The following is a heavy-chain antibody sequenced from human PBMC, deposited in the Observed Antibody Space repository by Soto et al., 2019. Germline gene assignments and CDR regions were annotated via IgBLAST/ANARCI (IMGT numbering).Heavy chain of an antibody. CDR3: VKNPSDILTGYYSYIDY. D-gene: IGHD3-9*01. V-gene: IGHV3-9*01. CDR2: ISSNSATR. Sequence: PGGSLRLSCVVSGSSFNDHGMFWVRQAPGKGLEWVSGISSNSATRVYADSVKGRFTISRDNAKSSLYLQMDSLRVEDTALYYCVKNPSDILTGYYSYIDYWGQGTLVTVSS. CDR1: GSSFNDHG. J-gene: IGHJ4*02.